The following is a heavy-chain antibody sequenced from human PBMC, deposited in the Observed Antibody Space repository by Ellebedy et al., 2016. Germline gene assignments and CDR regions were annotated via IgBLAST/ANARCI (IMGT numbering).Heavy chain of an antibody. J-gene: IGHJ4*02. Sequence: ASVKVSCXASGYTCTTFSITWVRQVPGQGLEWMGVVNTFSGNTKFAQKFQGRVSMTTDSSTHTAYMDLRSLRSDDTAMYYCAKTSGWGYGENWGQGTLVTVSS. CDR1: GYTCTTFS. D-gene: IGHD3-10*01. CDR3: AKTSGWGYGEN. V-gene: IGHV1-18*04. CDR2: VNTFSGNT.